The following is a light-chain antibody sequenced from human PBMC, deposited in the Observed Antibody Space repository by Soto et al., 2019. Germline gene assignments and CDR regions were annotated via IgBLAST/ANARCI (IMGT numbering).Light chain of an antibody. CDR1: QFVSSN. Sequence: EIVMTQSPVTLSVSAGQRASLSCSASQFVSSNLAWYQQKPAQAPRLVIYGASTRATGIPARFSGSGSGTEFTPTISNLQSEDFAVYFCQQYHNWPPITFGQGTRLEIK. CDR2: GAS. J-gene: IGKJ5*01. CDR3: QQYHNWPPIT. V-gene: IGKV3D-15*01.